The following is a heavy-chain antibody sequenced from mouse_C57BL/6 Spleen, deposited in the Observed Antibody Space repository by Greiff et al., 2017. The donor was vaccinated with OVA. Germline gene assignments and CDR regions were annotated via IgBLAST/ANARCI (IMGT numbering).Heavy chain of an antibody. CDR2: INPNYGTT. V-gene: IGHV1-39*01. J-gene: IGHJ1*03. CDR1: GYSFTDYN. CDR3: ARSAGLPFHWYFDV. Sequence: EVQLQESGPELVKPGASVKISCKASGYSFTDYNMNWVKQSNGKSLEWIGVINPNYGTTSYNQKFKGKATLTVDQSSSTAYMQLNSLTSEDSAVYYCARSAGLPFHWYFDVWGTGTTVTVSS. D-gene: IGHD2-2*01.